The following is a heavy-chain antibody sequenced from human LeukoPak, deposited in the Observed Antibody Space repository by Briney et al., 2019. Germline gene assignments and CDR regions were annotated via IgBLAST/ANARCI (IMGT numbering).Heavy chain of an antibody. Sequence: GGSLRLSCAGSGFTFSTYWMGWLRQAPGKGLEWVANIKEDGSETHYVDSVKGRFTISRDNPKNSLYLQMNSLRPEDTAVYYCARDGSRYSIWWGQGTLVTVSS. J-gene: IGHJ4*02. D-gene: IGHD4-11*01. CDR2: IKEDGSET. CDR1: GFTFSTYW. V-gene: IGHV3-7*01. CDR3: ARDGSRYSIW.